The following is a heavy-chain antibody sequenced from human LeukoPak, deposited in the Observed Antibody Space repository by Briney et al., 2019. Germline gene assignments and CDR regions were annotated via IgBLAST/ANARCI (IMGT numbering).Heavy chain of an antibody. Sequence: PGGSLRLSCAASGFIFSRYDMSWVRQPPEEGLEWVSTISFAGDKTAYTDSVKGRFIISRDNSKNTVYLQMNSLRAEDTAVYYCAKRRASDGSGYRAFEFWGQGNLVTVSS. CDR3: AKRRASDGSGYRAFEF. CDR1: GFIFSRYD. CDR2: ISFAGDKT. D-gene: IGHD3-22*01. V-gene: IGHV3-23*01. J-gene: IGHJ4*02.